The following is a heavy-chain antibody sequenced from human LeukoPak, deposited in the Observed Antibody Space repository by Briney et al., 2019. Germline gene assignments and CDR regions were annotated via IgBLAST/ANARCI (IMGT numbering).Heavy chain of an antibody. J-gene: IGHJ4*02. Sequence: PSETLSLTCTVSGGSINSYCWSWIRQSPGKGLEWIGYIYYSGSTNYNPSLKSRVTISVDTSKNQISLKLSSVTAADTAVYYCARVGDRSGWYLGYWGQGTLVTVSS. CDR2: IYYSGST. CDR3: ARVGDRSGWYLGY. CDR1: GGSINSYC. D-gene: IGHD6-19*01. V-gene: IGHV4-59*01.